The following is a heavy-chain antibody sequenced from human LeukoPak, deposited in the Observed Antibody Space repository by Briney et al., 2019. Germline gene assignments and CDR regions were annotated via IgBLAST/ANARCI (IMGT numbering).Heavy chain of an antibody. D-gene: IGHD2-2*01. CDR3: ASGCSSTSCYRDAFDI. V-gene: IGHV4-59*01. Sequence: SETLSLTCTVSGGSISSYYWSWIRQPPGKGLEWIGYIYYSGSTNYNPSLKSRVTISVDTSKNQFSLKLSSVTAADTAVYYCASGCSSTSCYRDAFDIWGQGTMVTVSS. CDR2: IYYSGST. J-gene: IGHJ3*02. CDR1: GGSISSYY.